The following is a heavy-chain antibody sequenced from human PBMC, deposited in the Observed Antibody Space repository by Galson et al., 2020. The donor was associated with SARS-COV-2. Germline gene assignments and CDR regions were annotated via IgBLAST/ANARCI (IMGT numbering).Heavy chain of an antibody. J-gene: IGHJ6*02. CDR3: ARTAGQPSYCGGDCYPTPYYGMDV. CDR1: GYTFTGYY. D-gene: IGHD2-21*02. CDR2: INPTSGGT. Sequence: ASVKVSCKASGYTFTGYYMHWVRQAPGQGLEWMGWINPTSGGTNYAQNFQGWVTMTRDTSIRTAYMELSRVRSDDTAVDYCARTAGQPSYCGGDCYPTPYYGMDVWGQGTTVTVSS. V-gene: IGHV1-2*04.